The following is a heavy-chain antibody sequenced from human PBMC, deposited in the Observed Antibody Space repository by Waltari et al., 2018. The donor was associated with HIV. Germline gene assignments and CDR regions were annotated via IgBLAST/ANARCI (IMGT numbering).Heavy chain of an antibody. CDR2: ISAYNGNT. CDR3: ARDSKGDFWSGPISKDY. Sequence: QVQLVQSGAEVKKPGASGKVSCTACGYTFTSYGIRWGRPAPGQGLEWMGWISAYNGNTNYAQKLQGRVTMTTDTSTSTAYMELRSLRSDDTAVYYCARDSKGDFWSGPISKDYWGQGTLVTVSS. J-gene: IGHJ4*02. D-gene: IGHD3-3*01. CDR1: GYTFTSYG. V-gene: IGHV1-18*04.